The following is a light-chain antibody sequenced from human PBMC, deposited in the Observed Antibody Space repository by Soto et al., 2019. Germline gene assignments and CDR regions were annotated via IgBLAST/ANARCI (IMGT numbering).Light chain of an antibody. CDR1: QSVSGN. Sequence: EIVRTQSPATLSVSPGERAALSCRASQSVSGNLAWYQQTPGQAPRLLIYGASTRATGIPARFSGSGFGTEFTLTISSLKSEDFAVYYCQQYNYRPPAFGQGTRLEIK. CDR3: QQYNYRPPA. V-gene: IGKV3-15*01. CDR2: GAS. J-gene: IGKJ5*01.